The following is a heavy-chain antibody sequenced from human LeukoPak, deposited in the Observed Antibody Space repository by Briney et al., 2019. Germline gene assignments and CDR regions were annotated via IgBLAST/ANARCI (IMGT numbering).Heavy chain of an antibody. CDR2: IYNSGSA. D-gene: IGHD6-19*01. J-gene: IGHJ5*02. CDR1: GGSISTNP. CDR3: ARSHSSGWSKFDP. V-gene: IGHV4-59*01. Sequence: PSETLSLTCTVSGGSISTNPWSWIRQPPGKGLEWIGHIYNSGSANYNPSLKSRVTISVDTSKNQFSLRLSSVTAADTAVYYCARSHSSGWSKFDPWGQGTLVTISS.